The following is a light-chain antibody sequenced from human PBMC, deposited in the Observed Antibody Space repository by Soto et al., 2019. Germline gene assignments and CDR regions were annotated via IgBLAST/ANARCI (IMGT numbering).Light chain of an antibody. CDR2: LGS. CDR3: IQSLHNPPN. J-gene: IGKJ4*01. Sequence: IVMTQSPLPLPVTPGEPASISCRASQSLLHSDGYKSVDWYLQKPGQSPQLLVDLGSNRASGVPDRLSGSGSGTDFTLKISRVEAEDVGVYFCIQSLHNPPNFGGGTKVEIK. V-gene: IGKV2-28*01. CDR1: QSLLHSDGYKS.